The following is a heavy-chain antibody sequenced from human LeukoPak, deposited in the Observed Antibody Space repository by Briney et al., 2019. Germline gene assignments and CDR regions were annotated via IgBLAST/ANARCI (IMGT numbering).Heavy chain of an antibody. CDR2: IKSKTDGGTT. CDR3: TTDPPPVIMVRGVTPEYMDV. V-gene: IGHV3-15*01. Sequence: GGSLRLSCAASGFTFSNAWMSWVRQAPGKGLEWVGRIKSKTDGGTTDYAAPVKGRFNISRDDSKNTLNLQMNSLKTEDTAVYYCTTDPPPVIMVRGVTPEYMDVWGKGTTVTISS. J-gene: IGHJ6*03. CDR1: GFTFSNAW. D-gene: IGHD3-10*01.